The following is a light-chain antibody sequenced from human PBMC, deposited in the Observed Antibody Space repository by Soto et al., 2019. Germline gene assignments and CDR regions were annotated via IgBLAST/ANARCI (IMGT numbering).Light chain of an antibody. J-gene: IGLJ2*01. Sequence: NFMLTQPHSVSESPGKTVTISCTRSGGSIASNYVQWYQQRPGSAPTTVIYEDNQRPSGVPDRFSGSIDSSSNSASLTISGLKTEDEADYYCQSYDSSNQGVFGGGTQLTVL. CDR2: EDN. CDR3: QSYDSSNQGV. V-gene: IGLV6-57*04. CDR1: GGSIASNY.